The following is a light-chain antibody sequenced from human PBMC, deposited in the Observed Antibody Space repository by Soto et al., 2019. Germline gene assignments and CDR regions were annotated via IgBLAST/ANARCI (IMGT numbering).Light chain of an antibody. CDR2: GGS. CDR3: QQYSSSRP. V-gene: IGKV3-20*01. J-gene: IGKJ1*01. Sequence: VSTQSPGTLSLYPGERATLSCRASQSVSSNHLAWYQQKPGQAPRLLIYGGSSRATGIPVRFSGSGSETDFTLTITRLEPEDFAVYYCQQYSSSRPLAQGTKVNIK. CDR1: QSVSSNH.